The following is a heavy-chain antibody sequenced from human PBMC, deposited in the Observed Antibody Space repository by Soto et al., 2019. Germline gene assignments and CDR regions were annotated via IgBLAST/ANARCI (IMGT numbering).Heavy chain of an antibody. Sequence: SETLSLTCTVSGGSISSYYWSWIRQPPGKGLEWIGYIYYSGSTNYNPSLKSRVNISVDTSKNQFSLKLSSVTAADTAVYYCARVGSSSWYGGDYFDYWGQGTLVTVSS. CDR1: GGSISSYY. D-gene: IGHD6-13*01. CDR3: ARVGSSSWYGGDYFDY. CDR2: IYYSGST. V-gene: IGHV4-59*01. J-gene: IGHJ4*02.